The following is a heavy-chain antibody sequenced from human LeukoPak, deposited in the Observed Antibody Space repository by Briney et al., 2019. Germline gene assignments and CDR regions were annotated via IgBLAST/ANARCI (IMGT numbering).Heavy chain of an antibody. Sequence: SQTLSLTCTVSGGSISSGGYYWSWIRQPPGKGLEWIGYIYHSGSTYYNPSLKSRVTISVDRSKNQFSLKLSSVTAADTAVYYCARDRRSCSSTSCWMEPSDAFDIWGQGTMVTVSS. CDR1: GGSISSGGYY. D-gene: IGHD2-2*01. CDR2: IYHSGST. J-gene: IGHJ3*02. CDR3: ARDRRSCSSTSCWMEPSDAFDI. V-gene: IGHV4-30-2*01.